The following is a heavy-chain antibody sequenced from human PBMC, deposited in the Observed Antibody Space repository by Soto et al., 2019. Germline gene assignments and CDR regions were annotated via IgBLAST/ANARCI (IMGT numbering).Heavy chain of an antibody. J-gene: IGHJ1*01. CDR1: GYTFTGYY. CDR3: ARAGIAAAGISEYFQH. D-gene: IGHD6-13*01. Sequence: ASVKVSCKASGYTFTGYYMHWVRQAPGQGLEWMGWINPNSGGTNYAQKFQGWVTMTRDTSISTAYMELSRLRSDDTAVYYCARAGIAAAGISEYFQHWGQGTLVTVSS. V-gene: IGHV1-2*04. CDR2: INPNSGGT.